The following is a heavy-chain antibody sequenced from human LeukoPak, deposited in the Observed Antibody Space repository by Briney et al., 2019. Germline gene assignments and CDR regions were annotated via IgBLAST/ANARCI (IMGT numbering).Heavy chain of an antibody. V-gene: IGHV4-34*01. D-gene: IGHD6-19*01. J-gene: IGHJ4*02. CDR1: GESFSGYY. CDR2: INHSGST. CDR3: ARHPSVAGTKGGFDH. Sequence: SETLPLTCAVYGESFSGYYWNWIRQPPGKGLEWIGEINHSGSTSYNPSLKSRVTISEDTSKNQFSLKLSSVTAADTAVYYCARHPSVAGTKGGFDHWGQGTLVTVSS.